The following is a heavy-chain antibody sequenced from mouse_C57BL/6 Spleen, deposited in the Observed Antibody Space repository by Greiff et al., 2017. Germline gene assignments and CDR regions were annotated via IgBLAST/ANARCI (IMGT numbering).Heavy chain of an antibody. CDR1: GFTFSSYA. V-gene: IGHV5-4*01. CDR3: ARDEDHYYAMDY. J-gene: IGHJ4*01. CDR2: ISDGGSYT. Sequence: EVQLVESGGGLVKPGGSLNLSCAASGFTFSSYAMSWVRQTPEKRLEWVATISDGGSYTYYPDNVKGRFTISRDNAKNNLYLQMSHLKSEDTAMYYCARDEDHYYAMDYWGQGTSVTVSS.